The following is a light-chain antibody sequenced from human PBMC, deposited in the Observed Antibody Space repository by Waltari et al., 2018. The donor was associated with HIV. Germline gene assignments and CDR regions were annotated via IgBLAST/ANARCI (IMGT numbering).Light chain of an antibody. CDR3: GTWDNSLNAGV. CDR2: DNN. J-gene: IGLJ1*01. CDR1: SPNIGSNS. Sequence: QSVLTQPPSVSAAPGHTVTISCSGTSPNIGSNSVSWYQHLPGTAPNLLIYDNNKRPSGIPDRFSGSKSGTSATLGITGLQTGDEADYYCGTWDNSLNAGVFGTGTNITVL. V-gene: IGLV1-51*01.